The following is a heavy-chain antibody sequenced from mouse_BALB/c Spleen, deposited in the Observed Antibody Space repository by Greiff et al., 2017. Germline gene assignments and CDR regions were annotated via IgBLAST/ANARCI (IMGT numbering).Heavy chain of an antibody. D-gene: IGHD3-1*01. Sequence: QVQLQQSGPELVKPGASVKISCKASGYAFSSSWMNWVKQRPGQGLEWIGRIYPGDGDTNYNGKFKGKATLTADKSSSTAYMQLSSLTSVDSAVYFCARSGGDAMDYWGQGTSVTVSS. CDR1: GYAFSSSW. CDR2: IYPGDGDT. J-gene: IGHJ4*01. V-gene: IGHV1-82*01. CDR3: ARSGGDAMDY.